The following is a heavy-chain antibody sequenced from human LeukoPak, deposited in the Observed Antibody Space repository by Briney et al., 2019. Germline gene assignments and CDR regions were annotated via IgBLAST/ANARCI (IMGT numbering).Heavy chain of an antibody. V-gene: IGHV3-9*01. CDR1: GFTFDDFA. CDR3: AKDTIPIVLKPSPHGMDV. CDR2: IGWNGLIV. D-gene: IGHD2-8*01. Sequence: GRSLRLSCTASGFTFDDFAIHWVRQFPGKGLEWVSGIGWNGLIVGYADSVKGRFSISRDNSKNTLYLQMNSLRAEDTAVYYCAKDTIPIVLKPSPHGMDVWGQGTTVTVSS. J-gene: IGHJ6*02.